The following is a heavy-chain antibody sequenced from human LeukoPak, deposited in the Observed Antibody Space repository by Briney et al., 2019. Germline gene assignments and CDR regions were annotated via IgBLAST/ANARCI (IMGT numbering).Heavy chain of an antibody. CDR3: AKTSSSSGEDY. CDR1: GFTVSSNY. Sequence: GGSLRLSCAASGFTVSSNYMSWVRQAPGKGLEWVSVIYSGGSTYYADSVKGRFTISRDNSQNTLYLQMNSLRAEDTAVYYCAKTSSSSGEDYWGQGTLVTVSS. CDR2: IYSGGST. D-gene: IGHD6-6*01. J-gene: IGHJ4*02. V-gene: IGHV3-53*01.